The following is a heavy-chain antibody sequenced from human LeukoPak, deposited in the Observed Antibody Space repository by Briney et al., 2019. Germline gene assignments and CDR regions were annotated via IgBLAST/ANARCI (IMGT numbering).Heavy chain of an antibody. CDR3: ARWDCSGGSCSYNAFDI. V-gene: IGHV4-59*12. CDR1: GVSFSSYY. CDR2: IYYTEST. D-gene: IGHD2-15*01. J-gene: IGHJ3*02. Sequence: PSETLSLTCTVSGVSFSSYYWSWIRQPPGKGLEWIGYIYYTESTNYNPSLKSRVTVSVDTSKNQFSLKLSSVTAADTAVYYCARWDCSGGSCSYNAFDIWGQGTMVTVSS.